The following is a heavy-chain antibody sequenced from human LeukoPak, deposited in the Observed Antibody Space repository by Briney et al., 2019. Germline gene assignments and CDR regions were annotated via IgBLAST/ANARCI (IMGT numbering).Heavy chain of an antibody. J-gene: IGHJ5*02. V-gene: IGHV4-39*07. CDR1: GGSISSSSYY. Sequence: SETLSLTCTVSGGSISSSSYYWGWIRQPPGKGLEWIGTIYHSGSTYYNPSLKSRVTISVDTSKNQFSLKLSSVTAADTAVYYCARALDIVVVPAAIIWFDPWGQGTLVTVSS. CDR3: ARALDIVVVPAAIIWFDP. D-gene: IGHD2-2*03. CDR2: IYHSGST.